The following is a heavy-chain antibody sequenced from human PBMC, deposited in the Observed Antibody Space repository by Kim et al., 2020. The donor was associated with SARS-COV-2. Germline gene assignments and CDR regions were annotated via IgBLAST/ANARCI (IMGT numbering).Heavy chain of an antibody. D-gene: IGHD6-13*01. CDR2: IIPIFGTA. V-gene: IGHV1-69*13. J-gene: IGHJ3*02. CDR3: ARVGRYSSSWSSSDAFDI. CDR1: GGTFSSYA. Sequence: SVKVSCKASGGTFSSYAISWVRQAPGQGLEWMGGIIPIFGTANYAQKFQGRVTITADESTSTAYMELSSLRSEDTAVYYCARVGRYSSSWSSSDAFDIWGQGTMVTVSS.